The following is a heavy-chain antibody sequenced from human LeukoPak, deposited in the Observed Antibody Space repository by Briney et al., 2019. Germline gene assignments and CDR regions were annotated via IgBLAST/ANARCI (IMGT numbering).Heavy chain of an antibody. CDR2: INHSGST. D-gene: IGHD1-7*01. Sequence: SETLSLTCAVYGGSFSGYYWSWIRQPPGKGLEWIGEINHSGSTNYNPSLKSRVTISVDTSKNQFSLKLSSVTAADTAVYYCARGRNWNYEYYFDYWGQGTLVTVSS. J-gene: IGHJ4*02. V-gene: IGHV4-34*01. CDR1: GGSFSGYY. CDR3: ARGRNWNYEYYFDY.